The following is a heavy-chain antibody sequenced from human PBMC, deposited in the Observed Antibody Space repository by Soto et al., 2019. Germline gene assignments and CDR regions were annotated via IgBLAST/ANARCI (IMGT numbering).Heavy chain of an antibody. Sequence: SETLSLTCTVSGGSISSYYWSWIRQPPGKGLEWIGYIYYSGSTNYNPSLKRRVTISVDTSKNQFSLKLSSVTAADTAVYYCARRVEPAALDYYYYYYMDVWGKGTTVTVSS. CDR2: IYYSGST. V-gene: IGHV4-59*08. CDR3: ARRVEPAALDYYYYYYMDV. J-gene: IGHJ6*03. D-gene: IGHD2-2*01. CDR1: GGSISSYY.